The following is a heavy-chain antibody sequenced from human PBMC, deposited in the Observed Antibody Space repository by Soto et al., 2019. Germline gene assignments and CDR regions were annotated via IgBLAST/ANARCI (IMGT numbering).Heavy chain of an antibody. CDR1: GGSISSGGYY. D-gene: IGHD4-17*01. Sequence: QVQLQESGPGLVKPSQTLSLTCTVSGGSISSGGYYWGWIGKPQGKGLEGLGYIYYSGSTYYNPSLKSRVTISVDTSKNQFSLKLSSVTAADTAVYYCAGRMTTVILGAFDIWGQGTMVTVSS. CDR2: IYYSGST. J-gene: IGHJ3*02. CDR3: AGRMTTVILGAFDI. V-gene: IGHV4-31*03.